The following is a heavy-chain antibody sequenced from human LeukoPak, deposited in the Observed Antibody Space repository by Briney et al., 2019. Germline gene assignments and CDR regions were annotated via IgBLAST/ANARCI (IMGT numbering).Heavy chain of an antibody. CDR1: GGSISSKY. D-gene: IGHD6-19*01. CDR3: AGGSQWLVFDY. V-gene: IGHV4-59*01. Sequence: PSETLSLTCRVSGGSISSKYWSWIRQPPGKGLEWIGYINYSGSTNYNPSLKSRVTISVDTSKNQLSLKLSFVTAADTAVYYCAGGSQWLVFDYWGQGSLVTVSS. J-gene: IGHJ4*02. CDR2: INYSGST.